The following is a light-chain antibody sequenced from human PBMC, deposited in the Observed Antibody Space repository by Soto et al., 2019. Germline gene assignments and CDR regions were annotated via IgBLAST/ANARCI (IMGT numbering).Light chain of an antibody. Sequence: SALTQPASVSGSPGQSITISCTGTSSDVGGYNYVSWFQRHPGKAPRVMIYDVSNRPSGVSNRFSGSKSGNTASLTISGLQAEDEADYYCSSYTSSSTPVVFGGGTKLTVL. CDR2: DVS. V-gene: IGLV2-14*01. CDR3: SSYTSSSTPVV. J-gene: IGLJ3*02. CDR1: SSDVGGYNY.